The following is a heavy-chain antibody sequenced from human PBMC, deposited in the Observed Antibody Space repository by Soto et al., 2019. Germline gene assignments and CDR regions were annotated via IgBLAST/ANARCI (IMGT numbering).Heavy chain of an antibody. D-gene: IGHD3-3*01. J-gene: IGHJ6*01. Sequence: GASVKVACKASGDSFSSYAISWVRQAPGQGPEWMGGIIPIFGTTNYAQKYQGRVTITADESTSTAYMELSSLRSEDTVVYYCASHPLLGVSGDKYYVDVWGQRTTVTVSS. CDR1: GDSFSSYA. V-gene: IGHV1-69*13. CDR2: IIPIFGTT. CDR3: ASHPLLGVSGDKYYVDV.